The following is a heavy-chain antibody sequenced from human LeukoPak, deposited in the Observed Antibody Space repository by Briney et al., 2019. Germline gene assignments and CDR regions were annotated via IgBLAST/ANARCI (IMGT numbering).Heavy chain of an antibody. CDR3: PRVACQRQGSCMYYYFDY. Sequence: GGSVRLSCAASGFTLSSYEMNWVRQDPGKGLEWVSYISSSGSTIYYADSVKGRFTISRDNAKNSLYLQMNSLRAEDTAVYYCPRVACQRQGSCMYYYFDYWGQGTLVTVSS. V-gene: IGHV3-48*03. D-gene: IGHD2-15*01. J-gene: IGHJ4*02. CDR2: ISSSGSTI. CDR1: GFTLSSYE.